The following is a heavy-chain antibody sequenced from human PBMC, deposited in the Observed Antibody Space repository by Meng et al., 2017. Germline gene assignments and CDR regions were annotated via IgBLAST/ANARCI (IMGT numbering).Heavy chain of an antibody. CDR3: AKDLKWLLNTYFDY. CDR2: ISGSGGST. J-gene: IGHJ4*02. CDR1: GFTFSSYA. D-gene: IGHD6-19*01. V-gene: IGHV3-23*01. Sequence: GESLKISCAASGFTFSSYAMSWVRQAPGKGLEWVSAISGSGGSTYYADSVKGRFTISRDNSKNTLYLQMNSLRAEDTAVYYCAKDLKWLLNTYFDYWGQGTLVTVSS.